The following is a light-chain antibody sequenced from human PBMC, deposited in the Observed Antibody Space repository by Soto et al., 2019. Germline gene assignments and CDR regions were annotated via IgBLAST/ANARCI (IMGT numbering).Light chain of an antibody. CDR1: QSLAHSDGNNY. V-gene: IGKV2-24*01. CDR2: KIT. J-gene: IGKJ2*01. Sequence: DIVMTQTPLSSPVTLGQPASISCRSSQSLAHSDGNNYLRWLHQRPGQPPTLLIYKITNRFSGVPDRCSGGGAGTDFTPKISRVEAEDVGVYYCKQSTQGYTFGQGTKLEIK. CDR3: KQSTQGYT.